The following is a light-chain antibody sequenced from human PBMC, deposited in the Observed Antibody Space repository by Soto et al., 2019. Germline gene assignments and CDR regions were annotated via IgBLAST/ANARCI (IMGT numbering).Light chain of an antibody. CDR2: GAS. CDR3: QQYAGPPTT. CDR1: QTVSNNY. Sequence: EIVLTEAPCTLSLSPGDRATVSCRASQTVSNNYLAWCQQKPGHAPRVIMYGASRRATGIPDRFSGGGSGTDFTLTISRLEPEDFAVYFCQQYAGPPTTFGQGTRLEIK. J-gene: IGKJ5*01. V-gene: IGKV3-20*01.